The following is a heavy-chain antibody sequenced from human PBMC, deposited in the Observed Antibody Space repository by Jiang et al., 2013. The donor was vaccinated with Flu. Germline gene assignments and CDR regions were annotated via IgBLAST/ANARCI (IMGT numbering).Heavy chain of an antibody. Sequence: GLVWISRINTDGSVTTYADSVQGRFTISRDNAKNTLYLQMSSLRAEDTAIYYCTRTQYSGSYNWFDSWGQGTLVTVSS. CDR3: TRTQYSGSYNWFDS. CDR2: INTDGSVT. V-gene: IGHV3-74*01. D-gene: IGHD1-26*01. J-gene: IGHJ5*01.